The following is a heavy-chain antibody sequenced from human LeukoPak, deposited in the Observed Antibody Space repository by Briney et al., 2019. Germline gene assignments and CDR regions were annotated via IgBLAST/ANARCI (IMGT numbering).Heavy chain of an antibody. D-gene: IGHD5/OR15-5a*01. J-gene: IGHJ4*02. V-gene: IGHV3-48*02. CDR1: GFTFSNSW. Sequence: PGGSLRLSCAASGFTFSNSWMNWVRQAPGKGLEWVSYISSSSSTIYYADSVKGRFTISRDNAKNSLYLQMNSLRDEDTAVYYCARGRDIVSTGYFDYWGQGTLVTVSS. CDR3: ARGRDIVSTGYFDY. CDR2: ISSSSSTI.